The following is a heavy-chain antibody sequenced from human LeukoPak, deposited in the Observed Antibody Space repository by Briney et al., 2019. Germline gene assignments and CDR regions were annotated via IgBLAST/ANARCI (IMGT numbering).Heavy chain of an antibody. CDR3: ARDRYCSGDTCEPLEGY. V-gene: IGHV3-48*03. J-gene: IGHJ4*02. CDR2: ISSSGTTM. CDR1: GFTFSSYE. D-gene: IGHD2-15*01. Sequence: PGGSLRLSCAASGFTFSSYEMNWVRQAPGKGLEWISYISSSGTTMFYADSVRGRFTISRDNANDSLYLQMNSLRVEDTAVYYCARDRYCSGDTCEPLEGYWGQGILVTVSS.